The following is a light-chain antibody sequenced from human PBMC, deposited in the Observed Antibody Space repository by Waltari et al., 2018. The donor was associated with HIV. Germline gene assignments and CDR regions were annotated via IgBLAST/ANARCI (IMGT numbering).Light chain of an antibody. CDR2: NMN. J-gene: IGLJ1*01. CDR3: AAWDDSLNGDV. CDR1: SSNIGSNT. Sequence: QSVLTQPPSASGTPGQRVTISCSGSSSNIGSNTVNWYQQPPGTAPKLFIYNMNQWPSGVPDRFSGSKSGTSAFLAMCGLKSADEHDYYCAAWDDSLNGDVFGSGTKVTVL. V-gene: IGLV1-44*01.